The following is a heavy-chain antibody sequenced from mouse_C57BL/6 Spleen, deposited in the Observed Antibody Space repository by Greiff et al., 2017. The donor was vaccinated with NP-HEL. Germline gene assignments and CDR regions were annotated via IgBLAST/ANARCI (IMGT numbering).Heavy chain of an antibody. CDR2: INYDGSST. V-gene: IGHV5-16*01. CDR3: ARESYDYDGSFDY. CDR1: GFTFSDYY. Sequence: EVQLVESEGGLVQPGSSMKLSCTASGFTFSDYYMAWVRQVPEKGLEWVANINYDGSSTYYLDSLKSRFIISRDNAKNILYLQMSSLKSEDTATYYCARESYDYDGSFDYWGQGTTLTVSS. J-gene: IGHJ2*01. D-gene: IGHD2-4*01.